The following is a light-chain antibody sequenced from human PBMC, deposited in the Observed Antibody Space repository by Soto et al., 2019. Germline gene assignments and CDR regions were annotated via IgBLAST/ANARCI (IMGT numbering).Light chain of an antibody. CDR1: QSVSSY. CDR2: DAS. CDR3: QQRSNWPPYT. V-gene: IGKV3-11*01. J-gene: IGKJ2*01. Sequence: EIVLTQSPATLSLSPGERATLSCRASQSVSSYLAWYQQKPGQAPRLLIYDASNRATGIPARFSGSGSGTDFTLTISGLEPEDFGVYYCQQRSNWPPYTFGQGTKLEIK.